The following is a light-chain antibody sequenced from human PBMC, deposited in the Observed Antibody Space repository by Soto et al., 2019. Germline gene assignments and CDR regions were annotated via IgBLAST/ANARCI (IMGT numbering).Light chain of an antibody. Sequence: DIVLTQSPGTLSLSPGERATLSCRASQTISDNYLAWYQQKPGQSPRLLISGASIRAPGIPDRFSGSGSETDFTLTISRLEPEDFALYYCQQYGSSPEISFGPGTKVDIK. V-gene: IGKV3-20*01. CDR1: QTISDNY. J-gene: IGKJ3*01. CDR2: GAS. CDR3: QQYGSSPEIS.